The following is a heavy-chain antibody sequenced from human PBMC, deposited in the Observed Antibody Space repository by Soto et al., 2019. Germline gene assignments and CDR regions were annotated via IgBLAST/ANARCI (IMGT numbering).Heavy chain of an antibody. CDR3: ARADGYSYGLGGEY. CDR1: GYTFTANY. V-gene: IGHV1-2*02. J-gene: IGHJ4*02. CDR2: INPNSGDT. D-gene: IGHD5-18*01. Sequence: ASVKVSCKASGYTFTANYMHWVRQAPGQGLEWMGWINPNSGDTNYAQEFQGRVTMTRDTSINTAYMELSRLRSDDTAVYYCARADGYSYGLGGEYWGQGTLVTVSS.